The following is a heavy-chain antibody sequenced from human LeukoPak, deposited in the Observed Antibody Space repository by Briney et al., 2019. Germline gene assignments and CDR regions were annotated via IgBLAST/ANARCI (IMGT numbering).Heavy chain of an antibody. J-gene: IGHJ4*02. Sequence: ASVKVSCTASGGTFSSYAISWVRQAPGQGLEWMGGIIPIFGTANYAQKFQGRVTITADESTSTAYMELSSLRSEDTAVYYCATGIAAAGLNWGQGTLVTVSS. CDR2: IIPIFGTA. V-gene: IGHV1-69*13. CDR1: GGTFSSYA. D-gene: IGHD6-13*01. CDR3: ATGIAAAGLN.